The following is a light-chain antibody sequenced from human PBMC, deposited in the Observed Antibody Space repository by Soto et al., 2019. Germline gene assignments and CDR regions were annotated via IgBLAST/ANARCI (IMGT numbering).Light chain of an antibody. CDR2: DDT. V-gene: IGLV2-11*01. Sequence: QSALTQPRSVSGSPGQSVTISCTGTSSDVGAYKYVSWFQQHPGKAPKLMIYDDTERPSGVPDRFSGSKSGNTASLTISGLQAEDEADYYCSSYAGSYTGVFGGGTKLTVL. CDR3: SSYAGSYTGV. CDR1: SSDVGAYKY. J-gene: IGLJ3*02.